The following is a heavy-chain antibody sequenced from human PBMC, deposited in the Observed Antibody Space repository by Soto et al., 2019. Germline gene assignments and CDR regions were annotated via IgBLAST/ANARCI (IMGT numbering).Heavy chain of an antibody. D-gene: IGHD5-18*01. CDR3: ARYPARETAMVRYFDY. J-gene: IGHJ4*02. CDR1: GGSISSGGYY. V-gene: IGHV4-31*03. Sequence: SETLSVTCTVSGGSISSGGYYWSWIRQHPGKGLEWIGYIYYSGSTYYNPSLKSRVTISVDTSKNQFSLKLSSVTAADTAVYYCARYPARETAMVRYFDYWGQGTLVTVSS. CDR2: IYYSGST.